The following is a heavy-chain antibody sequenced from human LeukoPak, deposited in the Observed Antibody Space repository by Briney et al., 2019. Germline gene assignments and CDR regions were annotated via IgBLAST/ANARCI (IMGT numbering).Heavy chain of an antibody. Sequence: ASVKVSCKASGGTFSSYAISWVRQAPGQGLEWMGVIIPIFGTANYAQKFQGKVTITADESTSTAYMELSSLRSEDTAVYYCARDGQILTGYMTFDYWGQGTLVTVSS. CDR3: ARDGQILTGYMTFDY. D-gene: IGHD3-9*01. J-gene: IGHJ4*02. CDR2: IIPIFGTA. V-gene: IGHV1-69*13. CDR1: GGTFSSYA.